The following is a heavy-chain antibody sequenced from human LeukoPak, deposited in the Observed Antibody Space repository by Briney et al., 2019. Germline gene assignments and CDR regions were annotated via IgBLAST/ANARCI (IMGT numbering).Heavy chain of an antibody. CDR3: TRSSSGVVVPDAIPGYYYGMDV. V-gene: IGHV1-8*01. D-gene: IGHD2-2*02. CDR1: GYIFTSYV. CDR2: MNPTSGNT. J-gene: IGHJ6*02. Sequence: ASVKVSCKASGYIFTSYVINWVRQATGRGLEWMGCMNPTSGNTGYAQKLQGRVTMTRNTSISTAYMELSRLRSEDTAVYYSTRSSSGVVVPDAIPGYYYGMDVWGQGTTVTVSS.